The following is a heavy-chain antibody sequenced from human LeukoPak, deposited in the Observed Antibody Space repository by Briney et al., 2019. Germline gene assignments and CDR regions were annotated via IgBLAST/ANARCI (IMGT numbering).Heavy chain of an antibody. D-gene: IGHD6-6*01. CDR1: GFTFSSYS. J-gene: IGHJ4*02. CDR2: IKQDGSEK. V-gene: IGHV3-7*01. Sequence: PGGSLRLSCAASGFTFSSYSMNWVRQAPGKGLEWVANIKQDGSEKYYVDSVKGRFTISRDNAKNSLYLQMNSLRAEDTAVYYCARDVAARPSYGSRGSDYWGQGTLVTVSS. CDR3: ARDVAARPSYGSRGSDY.